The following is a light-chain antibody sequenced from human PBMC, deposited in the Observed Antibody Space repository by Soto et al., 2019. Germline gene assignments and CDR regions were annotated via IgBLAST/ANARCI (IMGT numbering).Light chain of an antibody. CDR1: QNIGSN. V-gene: IGKV3-15*01. CDR2: GAS. CDR3: QQYNNWPPYT. Sequence: EIVLTQSPATLSASPGERVILSCRASQNIGSNLAWYQQRPGQAPGLLMYGASTRATETPARFSGSGSATDFTLTISSLQSEDFAVYYCQQYNNWPPYTFGQGTKVDIK. J-gene: IGKJ2*01.